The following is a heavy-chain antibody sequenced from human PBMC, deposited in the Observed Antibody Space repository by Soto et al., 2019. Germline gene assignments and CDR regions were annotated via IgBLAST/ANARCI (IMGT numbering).Heavy chain of an antibody. CDR1: GGTFRNYP. CDR2: IFPLTDIP. V-gene: IGHV1-69*02. J-gene: IGHJ4*02. D-gene: IGHD3-16*01. Sequence: QVQLAQSGTEVKKPGSSVKVSCKASGGTFRNYPINWVRQAPGQGLEWMGSIFPLTDIPDYAQKFQARLTISADKSTSTDYIELRGLTSDGTAMYFCARSTLVVLYYFESWRQETLGTVSP. CDR3: ARSTLVVLYYFES.